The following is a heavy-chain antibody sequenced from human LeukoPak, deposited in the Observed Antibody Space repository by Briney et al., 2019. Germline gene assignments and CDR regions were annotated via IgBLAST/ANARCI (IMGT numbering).Heavy chain of an antibody. Sequence: PSETLSLTCTVSGGSISSDYWSWIRQPPGRGLEWIGYIYYSGSTNYNPSLESRVTISVDTSKNQFSLKLSSVTAADTAVYCCARVNRVRVPGGAGYYYYMEVWGKGTTVTVSS. CDR3: ARVNRVRVPGGAGYYYYMEV. D-gene: IGHD2-8*02. CDR1: GGSISSDY. J-gene: IGHJ6*03. CDR2: IYYSGST. V-gene: IGHV4-59*01.